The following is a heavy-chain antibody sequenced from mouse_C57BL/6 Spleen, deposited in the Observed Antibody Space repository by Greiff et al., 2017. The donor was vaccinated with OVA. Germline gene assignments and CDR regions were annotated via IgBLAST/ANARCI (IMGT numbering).Heavy chain of an antibody. Sequence: EVMLLESGPELVKPGASVKMSCKASGYTFTDYNMHWVKQSHGKSLEWIGYINPNNGGTSYNQKFKGKATLTVNKSSSTAYMELRSLTSEDSAVYYCAREHYDYDNFDYWGQGTTLTVSS. D-gene: IGHD2-4*01. J-gene: IGHJ2*01. V-gene: IGHV1-22*01. CDR2: INPNNGGT. CDR3: AREHYDYDNFDY. CDR1: GYTFTDYN.